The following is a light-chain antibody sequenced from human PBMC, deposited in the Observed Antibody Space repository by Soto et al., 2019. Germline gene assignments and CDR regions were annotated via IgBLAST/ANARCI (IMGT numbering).Light chain of an antibody. CDR2: GAS. CDR3: QQYNNWWT. J-gene: IGKJ1*01. CDR1: QSVSSN. Sequence: EIVMTQSPATLSVSPGERATLSCRASQSVSSNLAWYQQKPGQAPRLLIYGASTTATGIPATFSGSGSGTEFTLTISSLQSEGFAVYYCQQYNNWWTFGQGTKVEIK. V-gene: IGKV3-15*01.